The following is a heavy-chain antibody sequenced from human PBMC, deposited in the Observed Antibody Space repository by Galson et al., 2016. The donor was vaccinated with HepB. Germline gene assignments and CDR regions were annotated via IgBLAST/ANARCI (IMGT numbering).Heavy chain of an antibody. Sequence: SLTCSVSGGSISSGDYYWSWIRQPPGKGLEWIGYIYYNGFTYYTPSLNSRLPISIDTSKNQFSLKLSSVTAADAAVYYCARGHCTSGVCFTFAYWGQGTLVTVSS. D-gene: IGHD2-8*01. V-gene: IGHV4-30-4*01. CDR3: ARGHCTSGVCFTFAY. CDR1: GGSISSGDYY. J-gene: IGHJ4*02. CDR2: IYYNGFT.